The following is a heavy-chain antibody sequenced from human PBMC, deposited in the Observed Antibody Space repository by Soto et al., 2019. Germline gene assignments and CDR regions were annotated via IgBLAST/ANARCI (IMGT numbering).Heavy chain of an antibody. CDR1: GFTFSSYS. CDR3: ARVVDYYDPYYYYGMDL. V-gene: IGHV3-21*01. CDR2: ISSSTSYI. D-gene: IGHD3-22*01. J-gene: IGHJ6*02. Sequence: EVQLVESGGGLVKPGGSLRLSCAASGFTFSSYSMNWVRRAPGKGLEWVSSISSSTSYIYYADSVKGRFTISRDNAKNSLYLQMNSLRAEDTAVYYCARVVDYYDPYYYYGMDLWGQGTTVTVSS.